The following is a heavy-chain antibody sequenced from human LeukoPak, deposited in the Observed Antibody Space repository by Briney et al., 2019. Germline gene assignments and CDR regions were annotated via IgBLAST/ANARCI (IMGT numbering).Heavy chain of an antibody. CDR3: ARAPYCSGGSCYSFDY. V-gene: IGHV4-34*01. J-gene: IGHJ4*02. Sequence: SETLSLTCAVYGGSFSGYYWSWIRQPPGKGLEWIGEINHSGSTNYNPSLKSRVTISVDTSKNQFSLKLSSVTAADTAVYYCARAPYCSGGSCYSFDYWGLGTLVTVSS. CDR2: INHSGST. D-gene: IGHD2-15*01. CDR1: GGSFSGYY.